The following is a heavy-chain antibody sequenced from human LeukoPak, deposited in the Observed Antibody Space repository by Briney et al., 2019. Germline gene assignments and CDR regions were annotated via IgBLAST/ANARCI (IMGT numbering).Heavy chain of an antibody. J-gene: IGHJ4*02. V-gene: IGHV4-30-4*01. CDR1: GGSISSGDYY. D-gene: IGHD1-26*01. CDR2: IYYSGST. Sequence: SETLSLTCTVSGGSISSGDYYWSWIRQPPGKGLEWIGYIYYSGSTYYNPSLKSRVTISVDTSKNQFSLKLSSVTAADTAVYYCARDCGGSYAFDYWGQGTLVTVSS. CDR3: ARDCGGSYAFDY.